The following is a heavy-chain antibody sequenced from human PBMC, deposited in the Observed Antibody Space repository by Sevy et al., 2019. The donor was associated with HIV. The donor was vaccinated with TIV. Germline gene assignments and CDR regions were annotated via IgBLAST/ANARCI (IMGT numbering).Heavy chain of an antibody. CDR1: GLTFSDYY. V-gene: IGHV3-11*01. Sequence: GGSLRLSCAASGLTFSDYYMSWIRQAPGKGLEWVSKISSSGSSIYYADSVKGRFTISRDNAKNSWYLQMNSLGAEDTAVYYCATDPGEYCSGCICYRSVYFQYCGQGTLFTVSS. J-gene: IGHJ1*01. CDR2: ISSSGSSI. D-gene: IGHD2-15*01. CDR3: ATDPGEYCSGCICYRSVYFQY.